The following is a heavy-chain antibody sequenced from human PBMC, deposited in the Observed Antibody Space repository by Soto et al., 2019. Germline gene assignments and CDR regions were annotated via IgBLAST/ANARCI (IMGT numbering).Heavy chain of an antibody. CDR3: ARDIAFDIDY. J-gene: IGHJ4*02. V-gene: IGHV1-18*01. CDR2: IYSKAGKM. Sequence: QVHLLQSGAEVQKPGASVKVSCKTSGYTFNDFGITWVRQAPGLGLEWLGWIYSKAGKMNFAPKFQNRVIITTDTSTSTAFMELTSLTFNDTAIYFCARDIAFDIDYRGQGTLVTVS. CDR1: GYTFNDFG. D-gene: IGHD2-15*01.